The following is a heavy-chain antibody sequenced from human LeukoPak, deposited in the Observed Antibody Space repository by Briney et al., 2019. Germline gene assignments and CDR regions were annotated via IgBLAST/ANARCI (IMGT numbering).Heavy chain of an antibody. CDR2: INHRGRT. CDR1: GESFSGYY. CDR3: ARVDYGDYSKDFDY. Sequence: SETLSFTCAVYGESFSGYYWSWIRQPPGKGLEWIGEINHRGRTNYNPSLKSRATISIDTSKNQFSLSLSSETAADTAVYYCARVDYGDYSKDFDYWGQGTLVTVAS. D-gene: IGHD4-17*01. V-gene: IGHV4-34*01. J-gene: IGHJ4*02.